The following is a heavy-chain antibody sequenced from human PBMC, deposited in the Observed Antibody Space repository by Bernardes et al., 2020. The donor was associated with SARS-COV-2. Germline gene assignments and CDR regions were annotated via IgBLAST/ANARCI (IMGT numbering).Heavy chain of an antibody. Sequence: GGSRSLSYEAPGFTFGTYWMTWVRQAPGKGLEWVANIKPDGSEKNYVDSVKGRFTLSRDNVKNSLILQMNSLRVEDTAVYYCAGNLIAAAPGDYWGQGTLVTVSS. J-gene: IGHJ4*02. CDR1: GFTFGTYW. CDR3: AGNLIAAAPGDY. V-gene: IGHV3-7*01. CDR2: IKPDGSEK. D-gene: IGHD6-6*01.